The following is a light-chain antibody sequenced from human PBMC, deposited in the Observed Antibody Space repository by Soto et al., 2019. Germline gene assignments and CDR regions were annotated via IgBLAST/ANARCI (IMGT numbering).Light chain of an antibody. CDR3: QQYGSSPPLS. V-gene: IGKV3-20*01. J-gene: IGKJ4*01. CDR1: QSVTRNY. Sequence: EIVLTQSPGSLSLSPGERATLSCRASQSVTRNYLGWYQQKPGQAPRLLIYGASTRATGIPDRFSGSGSGTGFTLTISRLEPEDFAVYYCQQYGSSPPLSFGGGTKVDIK. CDR2: GAS.